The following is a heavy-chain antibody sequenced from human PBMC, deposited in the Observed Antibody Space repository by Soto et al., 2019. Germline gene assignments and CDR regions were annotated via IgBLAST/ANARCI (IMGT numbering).Heavy chain of an antibody. Sequence: GGSLRLSCAASGFTFDDYAMHWVRQAPGKGLEWVSGISWNSGSIGYADSVKGRFTISRDNAKNSLYLQMNSLRAEDTALYYCAKDGGDYSFDYWGQGTPVTVSS. V-gene: IGHV3-9*01. CDR2: ISWNSGSI. CDR3: AKDGGDYSFDY. D-gene: IGHD2-21*01. J-gene: IGHJ4*02. CDR1: GFTFDDYA.